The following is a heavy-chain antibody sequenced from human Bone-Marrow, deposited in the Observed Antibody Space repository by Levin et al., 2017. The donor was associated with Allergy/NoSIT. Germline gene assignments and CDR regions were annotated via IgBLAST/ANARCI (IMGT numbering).Heavy chain of an antibody. CDR3: AKRSGTATVNYYGMDV. CDR1: GFTFSSYG. V-gene: IGHV3-30*18. J-gene: IGHJ6*02. Sequence: GGSLRLSCAASGFTFSSYGIHWVRQAPGTGLEGVAAISGSGNQKYYADSVKGRFTISRDNSRNTLDLQMNTLRPEDTAVYYCAKRSGTATVNYYGMDVWGQGTAVTVPS. CDR2: ISGSGNQK. D-gene: IGHD5-24*01.